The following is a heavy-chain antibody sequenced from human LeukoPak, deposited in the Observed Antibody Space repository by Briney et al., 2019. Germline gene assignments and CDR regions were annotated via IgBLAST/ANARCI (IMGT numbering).Heavy chain of an antibody. D-gene: IGHD3-22*01. J-gene: IGHJ4*02. Sequence: GGSLRLSCAASGLTFSGYGMNWVRQAPGKGLEWVSYISSTSSTIYYADSVKGRFTISRDNTKNSLYLQMNSLRAEDTAVYYCARGGPFSYYYDSSGYYYDLYFDYWGQGTLVTVSS. CDR1: GLTFSGYG. V-gene: IGHV3-48*01. CDR2: ISSTSSTI. CDR3: ARGGPFSYYYDSSGYYYDLYFDY.